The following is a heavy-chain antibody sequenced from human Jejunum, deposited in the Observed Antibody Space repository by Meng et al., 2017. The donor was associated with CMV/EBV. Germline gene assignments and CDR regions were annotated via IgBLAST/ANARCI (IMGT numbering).Heavy chain of an antibody. D-gene: IGHD1-26*01. CDR3: AHFVGGYYPSRPDY. CDR2: IYRGDDK. V-gene: IGHV2-5*02. CDR1: GFSPSTSGEG. J-gene: IGHJ4*02. Sequence: QITLKASGHSLVKPPQTLMLPCSFSGFSPSTSGEGVGWIRQPPGKALEWLALIYRGDDKRYSPSLNSRLTIAKDTSKNEVVLTLTNMGPIDTGTYYCAHFVGGYYPSRPDYWGQGTLVTVSS.